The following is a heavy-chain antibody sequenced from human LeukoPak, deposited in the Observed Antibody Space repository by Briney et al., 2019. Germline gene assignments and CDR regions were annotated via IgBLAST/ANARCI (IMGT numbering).Heavy chain of an antibody. V-gene: IGHV3-49*03. D-gene: IGHD6-13*01. CDR2: IRNKAYGGTT. CDR1: GFTFADYA. J-gene: IGHJ4*02. CDR3: AKEVTAALYVY. Sequence: PGGSLRLSCTTSGFTFADYAVSWFRQAPGKGLEWIGFIRNKAYGGTTEYAASVRGRFTFSRDDSKSIAYLQMNSLRAEDTAVYYCAKEVTAALYVYWGQGTLVTVSS.